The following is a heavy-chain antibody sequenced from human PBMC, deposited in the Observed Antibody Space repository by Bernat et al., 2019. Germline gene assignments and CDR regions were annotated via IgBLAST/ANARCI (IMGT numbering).Heavy chain of an antibody. V-gene: IGHV3-23*01. J-gene: IGHJ4*02. Sequence: EVQLLESGGGLVQPGGSLRLSCAASGFTFSSYALSWVRQAPGKGLEWVSAISASGGTAYYADSVKGRFTISRDNSKTTLYLQMNSLRAEDTAVYYCASSGGWYYFDSWGQGTLVTVSS. CDR2: ISASGGTA. CDR3: ASSGGWYYFDS. CDR1: GFTFSSYA. D-gene: IGHD6-19*01.